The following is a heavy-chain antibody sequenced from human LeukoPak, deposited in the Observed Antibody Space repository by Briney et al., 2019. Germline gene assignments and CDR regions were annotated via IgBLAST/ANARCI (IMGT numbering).Heavy chain of an antibody. V-gene: IGHV4-38-2*01. Sequence: SETLSLTCAVSGYSISSGYYWGWIRPPPGKGLEWIGSIYYSGNTYYNPSLKSRVTISVDTSKNQFSLKLSSVTAADTAVYYCASPPYCSSTSCSDYWGQGTLVTVSS. CDR1: GYSISSGYY. CDR3: ASPPYCSSTSCSDY. CDR2: IYYSGNT. J-gene: IGHJ4*02. D-gene: IGHD2-2*01.